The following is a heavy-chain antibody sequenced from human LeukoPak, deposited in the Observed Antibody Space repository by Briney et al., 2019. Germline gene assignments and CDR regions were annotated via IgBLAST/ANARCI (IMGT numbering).Heavy chain of an antibody. V-gene: IGHV4-59*01. CDR2: AYYSGSA. D-gene: IGHD2-8*01. CDR1: GGSISTYY. CDR3: AKWGDGMDV. Sequence: SETLSLTCTVSGGSISTYYWSWVRQSPGKGLEWIGYAYYSGSASYNPSLKSRVTISVDTSKKQFSLKLSSVTTADTAVYYCAKWGDGMDVWGQGTTVTVSS. J-gene: IGHJ6*02.